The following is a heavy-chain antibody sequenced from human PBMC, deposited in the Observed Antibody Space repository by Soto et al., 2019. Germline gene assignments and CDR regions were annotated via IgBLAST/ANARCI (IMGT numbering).Heavy chain of an antibody. CDR2: TYYRSKWYS. V-gene: IGHV6-1*01. D-gene: IGHD6-13*01. CDR1: GDSVSSDSAA. Sequence: QVQLQQSGPGLVKPSQILSLSCVISGDSVSSDSAAWNWIRQSPSRGLEWLGRTYYRSKWYSDYAGSVKGRITINPDTSKNQFSLHLKSATPEDTGVYYCTRQQLVIGQGYYYAMDVWGQGTTVTVS. J-gene: IGHJ6*02. CDR3: TRQQLVIGQGYYYAMDV.